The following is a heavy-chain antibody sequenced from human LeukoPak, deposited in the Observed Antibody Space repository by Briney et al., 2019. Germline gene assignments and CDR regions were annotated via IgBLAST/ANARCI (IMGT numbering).Heavy chain of an antibody. CDR1: GYSFTSYW. D-gene: IGHD3-3*01. CDR3: ARHWGPTIFGAAFDI. J-gene: IGHJ3*02. Sequence: GESLKISCKGSGYSFTSYWIGWVRQMPGKGLEWMGIIYPGDSDTRYSPSFQGQVTISADKSISTTYLQWSSLKASDTAMYYCARHWGPTIFGAAFDIWGQGTMVTVSS. V-gene: IGHV5-51*01. CDR2: IYPGDSDT.